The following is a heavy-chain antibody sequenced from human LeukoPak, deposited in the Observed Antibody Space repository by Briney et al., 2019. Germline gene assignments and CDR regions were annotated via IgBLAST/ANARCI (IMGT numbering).Heavy chain of an antibody. CDR3: ARDGPAQMVDLDY. Sequence: ASVKVSCKAXGYTFSGTGWYLYWLRQAPGQGLECMGWIHPNNGDTAYAQKFEGRVAMTRDTSISTAYMELRRLRPDDTAVYFCARDGPAQMVDLDYWGQGTLVTVSS. CDR2: IHPNNGDT. V-gene: IGHV1-2*02. D-gene: IGHD3-10*01. CDR1: GYTFSGTGWY. J-gene: IGHJ4*02.